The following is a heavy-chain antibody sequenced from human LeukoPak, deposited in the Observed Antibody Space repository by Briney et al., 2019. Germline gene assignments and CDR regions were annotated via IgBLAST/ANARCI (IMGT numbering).Heavy chain of an antibody. Sequence: GGSLRLSCAASGFTFGIYSMNWVRQAPGKGLEWVSYISSSSSTIYYADSVKGRFTISRDNAKNSLYLQMNSLRAEDTAVYYCARFTRGFDPWGQGTLVTVSS. CDR2: ISSSSSTI. J-gene: IGHJ5*02. V-gene: IGHV3-48*01. CDR3: ARFTRGFDP. CDR1: GFTFGIYS.